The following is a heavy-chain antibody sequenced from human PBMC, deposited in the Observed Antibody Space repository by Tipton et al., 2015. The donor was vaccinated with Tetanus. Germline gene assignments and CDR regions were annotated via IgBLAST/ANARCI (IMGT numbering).Heavy chain of an antibody. V-gene: IGHV3-7*03. CDR1: GFTFTNYW. D-gene: IGHD3-9*01. Sequence: SLRLSCAASGFTFTNYWMTWVRQAPGKGLEWVANINQDGSEKYYVDSVRGRFTISRDSSKNMLYLQMNNLGAEDTAVYYCAKDVFDYSGMDVWGQGTTVTVSS. CDR3: AKDVFDYSGMDV. CDR2: INQDGSEK. J-gene: IGHJ6*02.